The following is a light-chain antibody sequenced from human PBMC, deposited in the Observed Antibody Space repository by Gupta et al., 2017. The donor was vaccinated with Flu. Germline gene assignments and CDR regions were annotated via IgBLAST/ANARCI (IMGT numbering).Light chain of an antibody. CDR1: NIGSKY. J-gene: IGLJ2*01. Sequence: SYVLTQPPSVSVAPGQTAKITCGGNNIGSKYVHWYQQKSDQAPVLVVYEDSDRPAGIPDRFSGFNSGNTATLTISRVEAGDEADYYCQVWDNSIDHVVFGGGTKLTVL. CDR3: QVWDNSIDHVV. V-gene: IGLV3-21*02. CDR2: EDS.